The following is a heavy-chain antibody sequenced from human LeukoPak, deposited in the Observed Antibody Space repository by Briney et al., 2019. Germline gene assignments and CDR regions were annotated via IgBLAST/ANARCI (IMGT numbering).Heavy chain of an antibody. V-gene: IGHV3-48*03. CDR2: ISGSDTTT. CDR1: GLAFSAYE. D-gene: IGHD3-22*01. CDR3: TTLGYHLDS. Sequence: TGGSLRLSRLASGLAFSAYEMNWVRQAPGRGLEWVSYISGSDTTTYYADSVRGRFTIFRDNAKNSLYLQMNSLRAEDTALYYCTTLGYHLDSWGQGTLVTVSS. J-gene: IGHJ4*02.